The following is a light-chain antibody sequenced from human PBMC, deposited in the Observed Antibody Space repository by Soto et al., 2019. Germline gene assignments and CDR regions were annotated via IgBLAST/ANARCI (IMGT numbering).Light chain of an antibody. CDR3: QQYNTDVWT. J-gene: IGKJ1*01. V-gene: IGKV1-5*01. CDR2: DAS. CDR1: QSISSW. Sequence: DIQMTQSPSTLSASVGDRVTITCRASQSISSWLAWYQQKPGKAPKLLIYDASSLKSGVPSRFSGSGSGTHFTLTINNLQPDDFATYYCQQYNTDVWTFGQGTKVDIK.